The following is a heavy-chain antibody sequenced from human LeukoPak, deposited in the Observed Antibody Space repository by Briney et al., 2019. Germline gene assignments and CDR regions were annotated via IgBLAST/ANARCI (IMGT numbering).Heavy chain of an antibody. CDR2: INPNSGGT. CDR3: ARDLRYCSGGSCYPDY. Sequence: ASVTVSCKASGYTFTDYYMHWVRQAPGQGLEWMGWINPNSGGTNYAQKFQGRVTMTRYTSISTAYMELSRLRSDDTAVYYCARDLRYCSGGSCYPDYWGQGTLVTVSS. J-gene: IGHJ4*02. CDR1: GYTFTDYY. V-gene: IGHV1-2*02. D-gene: IGHD2-15*01.